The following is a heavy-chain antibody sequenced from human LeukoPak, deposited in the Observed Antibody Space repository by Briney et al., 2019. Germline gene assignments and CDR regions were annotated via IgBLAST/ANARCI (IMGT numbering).Heavy chain of an antibody. CDR3: ARVALGSWYFDL. J-gene: IGHJ2*01. V-gene: IGHV1-18*01. CDR1: GDTFTSYG. CDR2: ISAYNGNT. Sequence: GASVKVSCKASGDTFTSYGISWVRRAPGQGLEWMGWISAYNGNTNYAQKHQGRVTMTTDTSTSTAYMELRSLRSDDTAVYHCARVALGSWYFDLWGRGTLVTVSS. D-gene: IGHD2-15*01.